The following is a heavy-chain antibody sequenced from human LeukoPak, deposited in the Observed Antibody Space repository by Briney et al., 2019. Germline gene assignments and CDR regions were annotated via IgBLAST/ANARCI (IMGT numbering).Heavy chain of an antibody. CDR2: ISGSGGST. Sequence: PGGSLRLSCAASGFTFSSYAMSWVRQAPGKGLEWVSAISGSGGSTYYADSVKGRFTISRDNSKNTLYLQMNSLRAEDTAVYYCARERASDILTGYYIGYFQHWGQAPWSPSPQ. J-gene: IGHJ1*01. CDR1: GFTFSSYA. CDR3: ARERASDILTGYYIGYFQH. D-gene: IGHD3-9*01. V-gene: IGHV3-23*01.